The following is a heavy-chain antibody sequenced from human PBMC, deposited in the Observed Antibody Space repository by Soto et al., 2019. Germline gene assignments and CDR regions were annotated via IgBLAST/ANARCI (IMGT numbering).Heavy chain of an antibody. CDR2: INHSGST. D-gene: IGHD3-9*01. CDR1: GGSFSGYY. J-gene: IGHJ5*01. Sequence: SETLSLTCAVYGGSFSGYYWSWIRQPPGKGLEWIGEINHSGSTNYNPSLKSRVTISVDTSKNQFSLMLSSVTAADTAVYYCARGVTGYYSYNWFDSWGQGTLVTVSS. V-gene: IGHV4-34*01. CDR3: ARGVTGYYSYNWFDS.